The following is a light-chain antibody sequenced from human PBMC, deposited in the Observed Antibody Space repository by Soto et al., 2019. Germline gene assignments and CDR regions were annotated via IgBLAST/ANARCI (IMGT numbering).Light chain of an antibody. CDR3: QHRSNWPPT. Sequence: EIVLTQSPATLSLSPGERATLSCRARQSVSSYLAWYQQKPGQAPRLLIYNTSNRATGIPARFSGSGSGTDFPLTISSLEPEDFAVYYCQHRSNWPPTFVPGTKVDIK. CDR2: NTS. J-gene: IGKJ3*01. CDR1: QSVSSY. V-gene: IGKV3-11*01.